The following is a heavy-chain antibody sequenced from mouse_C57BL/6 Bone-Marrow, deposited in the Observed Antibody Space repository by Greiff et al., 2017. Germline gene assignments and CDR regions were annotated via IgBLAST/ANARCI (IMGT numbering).Heavy chain of an antibody. CDR1: GYSITSGYY. Sequence: EVKLQESGPGLVKPSQSLSLTCSVTGYSITSGYYWNWIRQFPGNKLEWMGYISYDGRNNYNPSLKNRLSITRDTSKNQFFLKLNSVTTEDTATYYCAREAAQAHYAMDYWGQGTSVTVSS. D-gene: IGHD3-2*02. CDR3: AREAAQAHYAMDY. CDR2: ISYDGRN. J-gene: IGHJ4*01. V-gene: IGHV3-6*01.